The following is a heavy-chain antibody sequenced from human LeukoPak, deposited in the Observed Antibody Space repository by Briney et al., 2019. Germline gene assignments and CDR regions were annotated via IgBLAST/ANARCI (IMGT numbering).Heavy chain of an antibody. Sequence: SETLSLTCTVSGGSISSGSYYRSWIRQPAGKGLEWIGRIYTSGSTNYNPSLKSRVTISVGTSKNQFSLRLSSVTAADTAVYFCARDGLATYYYYYYMDVWGKGPRSPSP. D-gene: IGHD6-6*01. J-gene: IGHJ6*03. V-gene: IGHV4-61*02. CDR3: ARDGLATYYYYYYMDV. CDR2: IYTSGST. CDR1: GGSISSGSYY.